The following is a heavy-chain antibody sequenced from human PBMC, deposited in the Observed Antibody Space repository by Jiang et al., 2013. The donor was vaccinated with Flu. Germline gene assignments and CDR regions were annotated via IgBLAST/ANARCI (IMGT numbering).Heavy chain of an antibody. D-gene: IGHD3-10*01. CDR2: INPGDGGT. V-gene: IGHV1-46*01. CDR3: AAYGSGXRGGFDH. Sequence: QSGAEVKRPGTSVRLSCKASGYLFTNYYIHWVRQAPGQGLEWMGIINPGDGGTKYAQDILGRATLTSDTSTSTVYMDLNSLRTEDTAVYYCAAYGSGXRGGFDHWGQGTLVTVSS. J-gene: IGHJ4*02. CDR1: GYLFTNYY.